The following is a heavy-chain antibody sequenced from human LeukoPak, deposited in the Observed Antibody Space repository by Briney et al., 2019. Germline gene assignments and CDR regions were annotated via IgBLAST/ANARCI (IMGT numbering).Heavy chain of an antibody. J-gene: IGHJ3*02. CDR3: AKDLLQYYDFWSGYHGAFDI. D-gene: IGHD3-3*01. Sequence: GGSLRLSCAASGFTFSSYAMSWVRQAPGKGLEWVPAISGSGGSTYYADSVKGRFTISRDNSKNTLYLQMNSLRAEDTAVYYCAKDLLQYYDFWSGYHGAFDIWGQGTMVTVSS. CDR2: ISGSGGST. CDR1: GFTFSSYA. V-gene: IGHV3-23*01.